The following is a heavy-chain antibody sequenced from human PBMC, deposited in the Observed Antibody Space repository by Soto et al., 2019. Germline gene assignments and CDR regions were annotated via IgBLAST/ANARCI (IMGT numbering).Heavy chain of an antibody. Sequence: PGGSLRLSCAASGFTFSSYWMHWVRQAPGKGLVWVSRINSDGSSTSYADSVKGRFTISRDNAKNTLYLQMNSRRAEDTAVYYCARRQDFWSGYYRSYGMDVWGQGTTVTVSS. CDR2: INSDGSST. CDR1: GFTFSSYW. J-gene: IGHJ6*02. V-gene: IGHV3-74*01. CDR3: ARRQDFWSGYYRSYGMDV. D-gene: IGHD3-3*01.